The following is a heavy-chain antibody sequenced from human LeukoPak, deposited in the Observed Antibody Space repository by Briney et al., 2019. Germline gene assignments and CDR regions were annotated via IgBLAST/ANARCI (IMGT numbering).Heavy chain of an antibody. CDR2: IKRDGSEE. CDR1: KFTFSSYW. CDR3: ASTSHHFDY. J-gene: IGHJ4*02. Sequence: GGSLRLSCVASKFTFSSYWMSWVRQAPGKGLEWVANIKRDGSEEYYVDSVKGRFTISRDNAKNSLYLQMNSLRAEDTAVYYCASTSHHFDYWGQGTLVTVSS. V-gene: IGHV3-7*02.